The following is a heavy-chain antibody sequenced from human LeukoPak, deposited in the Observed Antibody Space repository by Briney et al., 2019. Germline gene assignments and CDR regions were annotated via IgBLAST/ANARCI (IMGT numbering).Heavy chain of an antibody. CDR3: ARGRWTAHTVGYYFDS. D-gene: IGHD2-21*02. CDR2: INAGNGNT. V-gene: IGHV1-3*03. J-gene: IGHJ4*02. CDR1: GYTFTNYA. Sequence: ASVRVSYKASGYTFTNYAINWVRQAPGQRLEWMGWINAGNGNTKYSQEFQGGVTITRDTSTNTAYMELISLRSEDMAVYYCARGRWTAHTVGYYFDSWGQGTLVTVSS.